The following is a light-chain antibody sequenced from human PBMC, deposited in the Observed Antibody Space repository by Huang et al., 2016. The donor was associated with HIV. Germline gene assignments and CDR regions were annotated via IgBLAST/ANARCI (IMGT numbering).Light chain of an antibody. CDR2: WAS. CDR1: QIILYSSKNKNY. CDR3: QQYFETPLT. V-gene: IGKV4-1*01. J-gene: IGKJ4*01. Sequence: DIVMTQSPDSLAVSLGERATVNCKSSQIILYSSKNKNYLAWYQQKPGQHPKLLIYWASTRESGVPDRFSGSGSGTDFTLTISSLQAEDVAVYYCQQYFETPLTFGGGTKVEIK.